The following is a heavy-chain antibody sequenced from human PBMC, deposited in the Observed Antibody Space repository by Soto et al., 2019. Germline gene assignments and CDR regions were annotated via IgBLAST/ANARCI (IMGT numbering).Heavy chain of an antibody. J-gene: IGHJ5*02. Sequence: QVQLQESGPGLVEPSGTLSLTCGVSGGSMRNDDWWSWVRQTPGKGLEWIGEISHYGNTNYNPSLKRRVXXXIXXSKNKFSLKVRSLTAADTAMYYCARNGDCTSGICYVGWFDPWGQGTLVSVSS. CDR1: GGSMRNDDW. V-gene: IGHV4-4*02. CDR2: ISHYGNT. D-gene: IGHD2-2*01. CDR3: ARNGDCTSGICYVGWFDP.